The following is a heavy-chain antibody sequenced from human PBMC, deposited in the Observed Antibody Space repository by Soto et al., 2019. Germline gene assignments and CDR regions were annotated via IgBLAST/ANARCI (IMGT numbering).Heavy chain of an antibody. J-gene: IGHJ4*01. V-gene: IGHV4-31*03. D-gene: IGHD3-22*01. CDR3: ATNYTGYSEN. CDR2: IYYSVNT. CDR1: GGSMSSGAYY. Sequence: PSETLSLTCTVSGGSMSSGAYYWNWVRQHPGKGLEWIAYIYYSVNTYYNPSLKSRIEISVDTSRNQFSLKLSSVTAADTAIYYCATNYTGYSENWGEGTMVNVSA.